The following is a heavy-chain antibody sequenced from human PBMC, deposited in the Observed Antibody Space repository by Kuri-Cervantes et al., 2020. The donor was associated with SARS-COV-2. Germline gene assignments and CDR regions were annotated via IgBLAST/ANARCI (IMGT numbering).Heavy chain of an antibody. Sequence: ASVKVSCKASGYTFTSYYTHWVRQAPGQGLEWMGIINPSGGSTSYAQKFQGRVTMTRDTSTSTVYMELSSLRSEDTAVYYCARDLHKADWGYGSGSYYNAKGSFQHWGQGTLVTVSS. D-gene: IGHD3-10*01. V-gene: IGHV1-46*01. CDR2: INPSGGST. J-gene: IGHJ1*01. CDR1: GYTFTSYY. CDR3: ARDLHKADWGYGSGSYYNAKGSFQH.